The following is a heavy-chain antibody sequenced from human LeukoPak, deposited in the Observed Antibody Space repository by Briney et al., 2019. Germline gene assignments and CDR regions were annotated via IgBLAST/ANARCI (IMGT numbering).Heavy chain of an antibody. CDR2: IYYSGST. J-gene: IGHJ6*03. Sequence: SETLSLTCTVSGGSISSGSYYWSWIRQPAGKGLEWIGSIYYSGSTYYNPSLKSRVTISVDTSKNQFSLKLSSVTAADTAVYYCARQAGSGSYLSYYYYYYYMDVWGKGTTVTISS. CDR1: GGSISSGSYY. D-gene: IGHD1-26*01. V-gene: IGHV4-39*01. CDR3: ARQAGSGSYLSYYYYYYYMDV.